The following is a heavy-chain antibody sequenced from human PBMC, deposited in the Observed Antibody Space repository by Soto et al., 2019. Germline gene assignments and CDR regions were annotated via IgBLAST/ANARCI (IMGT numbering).Heavy chain of an antibody. CDR3: AGGRIVVVGSRAYYGMDV. Sequence: QVHLLLQSGAEVKKPGSSVKVSCKASGGTPSNSAISWVRQAPGQGLEWMGGIIPVFGLVKYAQNFQGRVTIAADESSYTGYMELSSLRPEDTAVYYCAGGRIVVVGSRAYYGMDVWGQGTTVTVSS. V-gene: IGHV1-69*01. J-gene: IGHJ6*02. CDR1: GGTPSNSA. CDR2: IIPVFGLV. D-gene: IGHD3-22*01.